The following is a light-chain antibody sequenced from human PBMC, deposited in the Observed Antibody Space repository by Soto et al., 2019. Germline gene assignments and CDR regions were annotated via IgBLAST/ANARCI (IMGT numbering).Light chain of an antibody. CDR1: QGFGSW. J-gene: IGKJ2*01. V-gene: IGKV1-12*02. Sequence: DLQMTQSPSSVSASVGDRVTITCRASQGFGSWLAWYQQKPGKAPKLLIYAASSLQSGVPSRFSGSGSGTDFTLTISSLQPEDFATYYCQQANSFPYTFGQGTRLEIK. CDR3: QQANSFPYT. CDR2: AAS.